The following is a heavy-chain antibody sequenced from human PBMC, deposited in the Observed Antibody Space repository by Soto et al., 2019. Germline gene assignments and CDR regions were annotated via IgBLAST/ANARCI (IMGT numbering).Heavy chain of an antibody. CDR3: ARGAGCGGDCSGPYPYNYGMDV. J-gene: IGHJ6*02. Sequence: GGSLRLSCAASGFTFSDHYMDWVRQAPGKGLEWVGRTRNKANSYTTEYAASVKGRFSISRDDSKNSLYLQMNSLKTEDTAVYYCARGAGCGGDCSGPYPYNYGMDVWGQGTTVTVSS. V-gene: IGHV3-72*01. D-gene: IGHD2-21*02. CDR1: GFTFSDHY. CDR2: TRNKANSYTT.